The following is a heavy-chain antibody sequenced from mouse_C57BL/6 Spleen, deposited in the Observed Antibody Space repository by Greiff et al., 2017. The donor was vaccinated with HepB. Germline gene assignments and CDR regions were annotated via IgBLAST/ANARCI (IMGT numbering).Heavy chain of an antibody. Sequence: VQLQQSGPELVKPGASVKISCKASGYAFSSSWMNWVKQRPGKGLEWIGRIYPGDGDTNYNGKFKGKATLTADKSSSTAYMQLSSLTSEDSAVYFCARSGRMGAMDYWGQGTSVTVSS. D-gene: IGHD3-2*02. CDR2: IYPGDGDT. CDR3: ARSGRMGAMDY. J-gene: IGHJ4*01. V-gene: IGHV1-82*01. CDR1: GYAFSSSW.